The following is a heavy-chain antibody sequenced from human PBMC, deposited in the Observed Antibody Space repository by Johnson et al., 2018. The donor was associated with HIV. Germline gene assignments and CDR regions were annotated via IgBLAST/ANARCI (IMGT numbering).Heavy chain of an antibody. J-gene: IGHJ3*02. D-gene: IGHD6-6*01. CDR1: GFTFSSYP. CDR3: AKVAYSSSYLDAFDI. Sequence: QVQLVESGGGVVQPGRSLRLSCEASGFTFSSYPMHWVRQAPGKGLEWVAVISYDGSNKYYADSVKGRFTISRDNSKNTLYLQMNSLRAEDTAVYYCAKVAYSSSYLDAFDIWGQGTMVTVSS. CDR2: ISYDGSNK. V-gene: IGHV3-30*04.